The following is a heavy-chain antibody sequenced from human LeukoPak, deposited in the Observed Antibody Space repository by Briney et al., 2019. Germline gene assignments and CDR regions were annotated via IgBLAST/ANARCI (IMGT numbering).Heavy chain of an antibody. CDR2: IYYSGST. V-gene: IGHV4-59*01. J-gene: IGHJ6*04. CDR1: GGSISSYY. Sequence: PSETLSLTCTVSGGSISSYYWSWIRQPPGKGLEWIGYIYYSGSTNYNPSLKSRVTISVDTSKNQFSLKLSSVTAADTAVYYCGRVSSSSWPEPIRYYYYGMDVWGKGTTVTVSS. D-gene: IGHD6-13*01. CDR3: GRVSSSSWPEPIRYYYYGMDV.